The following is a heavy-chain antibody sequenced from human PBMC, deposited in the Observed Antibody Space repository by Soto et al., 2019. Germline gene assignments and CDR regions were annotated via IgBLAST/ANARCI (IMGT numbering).Heavy chain of an antibody. V-gene: IGHV1-69*06. J-gene: IGHJ3*02. CDR3: ARGSGADAFDI. CDR1: GGTFN. Sequence: SVKVSRKVSGGTFNIRWVRQAPGQGLEWMGGIIPVIDTANYARKLQGRVVISADRATNIVYMEMMSLTLEDTAVYYCARGSGADAFDIWGQGTMVTVSS. D-gene: IGHD7-27*01. CDR2: IIPVIDTA.